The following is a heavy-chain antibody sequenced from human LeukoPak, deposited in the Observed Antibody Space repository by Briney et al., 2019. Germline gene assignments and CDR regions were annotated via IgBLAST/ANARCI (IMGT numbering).Heavy chain of an antibody. CDR2: FDPEDGET. V-gene: IGHV1-24*01. CDR1: GYTLTELS. D-gene: IGHD6-19*01. J-gene: IGHJ1*01. CDR3: ATDHQQWLATATQH. Sequence: ASVKVSCKVSGYTLTELSMHWVRQAPGKGLEWMGGFDPEDGETIYAQKFQGRVTMTEDTSTDTAYMELSSLRSEDTAVYYCATDHQQWLATATQHWGQGTLVTVSS.